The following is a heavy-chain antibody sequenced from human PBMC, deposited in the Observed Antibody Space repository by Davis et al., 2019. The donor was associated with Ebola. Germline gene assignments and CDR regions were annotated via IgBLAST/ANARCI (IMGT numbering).Heavy chain of an antibody. V-gene: IGHV3-7*01. CDR2: IEPDGHKN. D-gene: IGHD5-24*01. CDR1: GFTFSNYI. Sequence: GESLKISCAASGFTFSNYIMSWVRQAPGKGLEWVASIEPDGHKNYSIDSVKGRFNISRDNATNSLYLQMNSLRVEDTATYYCARDRAYKAFDYWGQGVLVSVSS. CDR3: ARDRAYKAFDY. J-gene: IGHJ4*02.